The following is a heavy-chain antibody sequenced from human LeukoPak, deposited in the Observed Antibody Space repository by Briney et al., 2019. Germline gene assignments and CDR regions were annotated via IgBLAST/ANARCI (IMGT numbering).Heavy chain of an antibody. J-gene: IGHJ5*01. V-gene: IGHV4-59*11. D-gene: IGHD1-26*01. CDR2: MYYSGRS. CDR3: ARVVGNLVPTILDS. Sequence: SETLSLTCTVSGGSISIHYWSWVRQPPGKGLEWIGYMYYSGRSSYNPSLKSRVTISLDTSKNQFSLKLSSVTAADTALYYCARVVGNLVPTILDSWGQGTVVTVSS. CDR1: GGSISIHY.